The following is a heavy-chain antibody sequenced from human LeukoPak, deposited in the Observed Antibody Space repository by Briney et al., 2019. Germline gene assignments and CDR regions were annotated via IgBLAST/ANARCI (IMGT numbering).Heavy chain of an antibody. CDR3: ARVMWDFWSGPRFDY. V-gene: IGHV3-7*01. Sequence: GVSLRLSCAASGFTFSSYWMSWVRQAPGKGLEWVANIKQDGSEKYYVDSVKGRFTISRDNAKNSLYLQMNSLRAEDTAVYYCARVMWDFWSGPRFDYWGQGTLVTVSS. D-gene: IGHD3-3*01. J-gene: IGHJ4*02. CDR2: IKQDGSEK. CDR1: GFTFSSYW.